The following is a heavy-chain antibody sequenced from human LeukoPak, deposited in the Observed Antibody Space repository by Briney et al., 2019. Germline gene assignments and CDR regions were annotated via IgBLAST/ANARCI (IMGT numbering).Heavy chain of an antibody. V-gene: IGHV4-39*01. CDR1: GVSISSSDYY. CDR3: ARHFIRGGEWGLDF. CDR2: IYYSGST. D-gene: IGHD3-10*01. J-gene: IGHJ4*02. Sequence: SETLSLTCSVSGVSISSSDYYWFWIRQPPGKGLEWIGFIYYSGSTSCNQSLKSRVTISVDTSKNQFSLKLSSVTAADTAVYYCARHFIRGGEWGLDFWGQGTLVTVSS.